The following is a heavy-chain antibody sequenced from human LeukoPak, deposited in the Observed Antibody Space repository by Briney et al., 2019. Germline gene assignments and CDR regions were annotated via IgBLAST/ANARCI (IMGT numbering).Heavy chain of an antibody. V-gene: IGHV1-8*02. D-gene: IGHD3-10*01. J-gene: IGHJ6*02. CDR3: ARWFYYGSGEDYGMDV. Sequence: GASVKVSCKASGGTFSSYAINWVRQATGQGLEWMGWMNPNSGNTGYAQKFQGRVTMTRNTSISTAYMELSSLRSEDTAVYYCARWFYYGSGEDYGMDVWGQGTTVTVSS. CDR1: GGTFSSYA. CDR2: MNPNSGNT.